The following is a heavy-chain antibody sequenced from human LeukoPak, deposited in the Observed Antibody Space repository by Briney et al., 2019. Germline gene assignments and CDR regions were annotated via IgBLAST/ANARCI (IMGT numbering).Heavy chain of an antibody. CDR3: ARHRPGERRFDP. D-gene: IGHD3-16*01. V-gene: IGHV4-39*01. CDR2: IFYSGST. CDR1: GGSIGSSSYY. Sequence: SETLSLTCTVSGGSIGSSSYYWGWIRQPPGKGLEWIGTIFYSGSTYYNPSLKSRVTISVDTSKSQFSLNLSSVTAADTAVYYCARHRPGERRFDPWGQGTLVTVSS. J-gene: IGHJ5*02.